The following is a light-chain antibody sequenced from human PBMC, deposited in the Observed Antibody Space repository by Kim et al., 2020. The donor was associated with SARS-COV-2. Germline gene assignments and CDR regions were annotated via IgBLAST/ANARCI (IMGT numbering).Light chain of an antibody. CDR2: DVS. V-gene: IGLV2-14*04. Sequence: GQSHTVCCTGTSIDVSSYNSVSCYQQHPDKAPKLMIYDVSNRPSGVSNRFSGSKSDNAASLTISGLQDEDDAYYYCSSYTSSNTLVFGGGTQLTVL. CDR3: SSYTSSNTLV. J-gene: IGLJ3*02. CDR1: SIDVSSYNS.